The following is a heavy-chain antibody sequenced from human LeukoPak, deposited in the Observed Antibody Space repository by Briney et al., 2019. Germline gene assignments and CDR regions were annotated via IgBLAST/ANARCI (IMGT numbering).Heavy chain of an antibody. CDR3: ARGGGTYYYDSSGYYYDY. CDR2: INPSGGST. J-gene: IGHJ4*02. Sequence: ASMKVSCKASGYTFTSYYMHWVRQAPGQGLEWMGIINPSGGSTSYAQKFQGRVTMTRDTSTSTVYMELSSLRSEDTAVYYCARGGGTYYYDSSGYYYDYWGQGTLVTVSS. V-gene: IGHV1-46*01. D-gene: IGHD3-22*01. CDR1: GYTFTSYY.